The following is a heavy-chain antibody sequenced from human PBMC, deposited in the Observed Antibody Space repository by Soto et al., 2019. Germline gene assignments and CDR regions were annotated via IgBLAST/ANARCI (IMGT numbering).Heavy chain of an antibody. V-gene: IGHV3-23*01. CDR3: AKGDSYDSSGYSLNWFDP. CDR2: LSGSGVST. D-gene: IGHD3-22*01. Sequence: GGSLRLSCPASGCTFSSYAMSWVRQAPGQGLEWVSALSGSGVSTYYADSVKGRFTISRDNSKNTLYLQMSSLRAEDTAVYYCAKGDSYDSSGYSLNWFDPWGQGTLVTVSS. J-gene: IGHJ5*02. CDR1: GCTFSSYA.